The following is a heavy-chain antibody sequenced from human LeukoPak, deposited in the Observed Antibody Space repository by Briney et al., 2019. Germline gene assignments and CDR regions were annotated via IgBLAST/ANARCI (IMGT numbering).Heavy chain of an antibody. Sequence: SETLSLTCAVYGRSFSGYYWSWIRQPPGKGLGWIGEINHSGSTNYNPSLKSRVTISVDTSKNQFSLKLSSVTAADTAVYYCARDIVVVPAAYSLSYYYYYMDVWGKGTTVTVSS. CDR2: INHSGST. V-gene: IGHV4-34*01. D-gene: IGHD2-2*01. J-gene: IGHJ6*03. CDR3: ARDIVVVPAAYSLSYYYYYMDV. CDR1: GRSFSGYY.